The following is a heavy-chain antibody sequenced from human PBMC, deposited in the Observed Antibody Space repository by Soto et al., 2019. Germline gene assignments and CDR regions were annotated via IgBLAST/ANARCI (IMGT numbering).Heavy chain of an antibody. V-gene: IGHV3-30-3*01. CDR3: ARGTTVTDKWFDP. D-gene: IGHD4-4*01. Sequence: QVQLMESGGGVVQPGRSLRLSCAASEFTFNNYAMHWVRQAPGKGLEWVAVISYDGSIKYYADSVKGRFTISRDNSKNTLYLQMNSLRAEDTAVYYCARGTTVTDKWFDPWGQGTLVTVSS. CDR2: ISYDGSIK. J-gene: IGHJ5*02. CDR1: EFTFNNYA.